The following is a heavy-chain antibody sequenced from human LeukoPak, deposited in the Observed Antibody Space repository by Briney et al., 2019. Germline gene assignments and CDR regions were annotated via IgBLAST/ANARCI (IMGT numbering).Heavy chain of an antibody. Sequence: GGSLRLSCAASGFTFSSYAMHWVRQAPGKGLEYVSAISSNGGSTYYANSVKGRFTISRDNSKNTLYLQMGSLRAEDMAVYYCARDPYGDYAYYFDYWGQGTLVTVSS. CDR2: ISSNGGST. V-gene: IGHV3-64*01. CDR3: ARDPYGDYAYYFDY. J-gene: IGHJ4*02. CDR1: GFTFSSYA. D-gene: IGHD4-17*01.